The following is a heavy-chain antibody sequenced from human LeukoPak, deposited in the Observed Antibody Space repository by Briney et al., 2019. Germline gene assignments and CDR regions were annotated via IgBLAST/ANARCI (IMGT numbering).Heavy chain of an antibody. CDR3: AGYSCSGGSCYSPYYYYMDV. CDR1: GGSISSYY. D-gene: IGHD2-15*01. J-gene: IGHJ6*03. V-gene: IGHV4-4*07. Sequence: SETLSLTCTVSGGSISSYYWSWIRQPAGKGLEWLGRIYTSGSTNYNPSLKSRVTMSVDTSKNQFSLKLSSVTAADMAVYYCAGYSCSGGSCYSPYYYYMDVWGKGTTVTISS. CDR2: IYTSGST.